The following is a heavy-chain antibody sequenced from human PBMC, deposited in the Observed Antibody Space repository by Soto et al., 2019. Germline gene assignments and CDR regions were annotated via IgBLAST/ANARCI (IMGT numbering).Heavy chain of an antibody. CDR2: ISGSGGST. V-gene: IGHV3-23*01. Sequence: GGSLRLSCAASGFTFSSYAMSWVRQAPGKGLEWVSAISGSGGSTYYADSVKGRFTISRDNSKNTLYLQMNSLRAEDTAVYYCAKDPIAARQVPMDVWGKGTTVTVSS. CDR1: GFTFSSYA. D-gene: IGHD6-6*01. J-gene: IGHJ6*03. CDR3: AKDPIAARQVPMDV.